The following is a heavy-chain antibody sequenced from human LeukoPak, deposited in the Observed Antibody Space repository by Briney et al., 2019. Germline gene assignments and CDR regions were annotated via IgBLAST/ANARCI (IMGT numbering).Heavy chain of an antibody. CDR2: ISGSGGST. CDR1: GFTFSSYA. CDR3: AKDERNWNYNLASQTYD. J-gene: IGHJ4*02. D-gene: IGHD1-7*01. Sequence: GGSLRLSCAASGFTFSSYAMSWVRQAPEKGLEWVSAISGSGGSTYYADSVKGRFTVSRDNSKNTLYLQMSSLRAEDTAVYYCAKDERNWNYNLASQTYDWGQGTLVTVSS. V-gene: IGHV3-23*01.